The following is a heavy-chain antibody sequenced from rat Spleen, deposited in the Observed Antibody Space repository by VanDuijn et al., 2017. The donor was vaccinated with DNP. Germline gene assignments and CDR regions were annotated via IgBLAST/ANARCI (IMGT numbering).Heavy chain of an antibody. J-gene: IGHJ1*01. CDR2: INYSGRN. CDR1: DYSITNNY. CDR3: ARGVSSYYGYNSYWYFDS. V-gene: IGHV3-1*01. Sequence: EVQLQESGPGLVKPSQSLSLTCSVTDYSITNNYWGWIRKFPGNEMEWIGHINYSGRNSYNPSLKSRISITRDTSKNQFFLQVNSVTTEDTATYYCARGVSSYYGYNSYWYFDSWGPGTVVTVSS. D-gene: IGHD1-9*01.